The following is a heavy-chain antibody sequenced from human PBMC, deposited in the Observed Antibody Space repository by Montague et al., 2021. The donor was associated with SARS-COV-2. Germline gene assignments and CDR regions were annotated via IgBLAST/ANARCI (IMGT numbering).Heavy chain of an antibody. V-gene: IGHV4-59*08. CDR1: GGSINGYY. CDR3: ARLRTGSYVFDY. Sequence: SETLSLTCTVSGGSINGYYWSWIRQSPGKGLDWIGYIHYTGNTNYNPSLKGRVTISLDTSKSQFSLRLSSVTAADAAVYSCARLRTGSYVFDYWGQGTLLTASS. CDR2: IHYTGNT. D-gene: IGHD1-26*01. J-gene: IGHJ4*02.